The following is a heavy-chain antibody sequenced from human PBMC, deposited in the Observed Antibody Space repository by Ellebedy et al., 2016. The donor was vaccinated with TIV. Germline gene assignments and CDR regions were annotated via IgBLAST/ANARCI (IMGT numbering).Heavy chain of an antibody. V-gene: IGHV3-7*03. D-gene: IGHD4-17*01. CDR1: GFTFGNYW. J-gene: IGHJ6*02. CDR3: ARNLGGWHYGDYTEYYGLDV. CDR2: IKQDESEK. Sequence: GESLKISCVASGFTFGNYWMDWVRQAPGKGLEWVANIKQDESEKYYVNSVKGRFTISRDNAKNSLYLQMNSLRADDTAVYYCARNLGGWHYGDYTEYYGLDVWGQGTTVTVSS.